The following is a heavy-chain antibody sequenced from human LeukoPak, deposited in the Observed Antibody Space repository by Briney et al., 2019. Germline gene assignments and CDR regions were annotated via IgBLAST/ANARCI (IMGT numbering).Heavy chain of an antibody. D-gene: IGHD2-2*01. Sequence: PGGSLRLSCAASGFTFDDYAMHWVRQAPGKGLEWVSGISWNSGSIGYADSVKGRFTISRDNAKNSLYLQMNSLRAEDTALYYCAKDKGSQLLLYYFDYWGQGTLVTVSS. CDR1: GFTFDDYA. CDR3: AKDKGSQLLLYYFDY. J-gene: IGHJ4*02. CDR2: ISWNSGSI. V-gene: IGHV3-9*01.